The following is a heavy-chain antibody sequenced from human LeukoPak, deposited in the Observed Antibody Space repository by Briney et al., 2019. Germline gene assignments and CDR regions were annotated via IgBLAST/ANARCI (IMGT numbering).Heavy chain of an antibody. CDR2: IYSNGTT. V-gene: IGHV4-30-4*01. Sequence: SETLSLTCTLSGGSISIGDYKWSWIRQSPGKGLEWIGYIYSNGTTYSNPSLKSRLTISIYTSRNQFSLKLSSVTAADTAVYYCAKTGWRGGGTFNEFDPRGQGTLVTVSS. J-gene: IGHJ5*02. CDR3: AKTGWRGGGTFNEFDP. D-gene: IGHD1-14*01. CDR1: GGSISIGDYK.